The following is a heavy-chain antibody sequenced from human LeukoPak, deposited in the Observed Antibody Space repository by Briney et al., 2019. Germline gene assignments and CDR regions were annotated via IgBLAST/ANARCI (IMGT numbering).Heavy chain of an antibody. V-gene: IGHV3-48*01. CDR3: ARANLGFDP. J-gene: IGHJ5*02. Sequence: GGSLRLSCAASGFTFRSYRMTWVRQAPGKGLEWVSYISSSSSTIYYADSVKGRFTISRDNAKNSLYLQMNSLRAEDTAVYYCARANLGFDPWGQGTLVTVSS. CDR2: ISSSSSTI. CDR1: GFTFRSYR.